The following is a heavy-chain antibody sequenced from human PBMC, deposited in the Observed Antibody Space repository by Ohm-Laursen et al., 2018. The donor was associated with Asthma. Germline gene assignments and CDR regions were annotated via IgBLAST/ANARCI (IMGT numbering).Heavy chain of an antibody. CDR3: ASSPFYDSRGYQNY. V-gene: IGHV3-30*03. CDR2: ISYDGSNK. Sequence: SLRLSCAASGFTFSSYGMHWVRQAPGKGLEWVAVISYDGSNKYYADSVKGRFTISRDNSKNTLYLQMNSLRAEDTAVYYCASSPFYDSRGYQNYWGQGTLVTVSS. D-gene: IGHD3-22*01. CDR1: GFTFSSYG. J-gene: IGHJ4*02.